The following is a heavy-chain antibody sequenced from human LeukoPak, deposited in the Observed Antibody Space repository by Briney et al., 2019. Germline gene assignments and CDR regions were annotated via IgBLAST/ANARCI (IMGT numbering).Heavy chain of an antibody. V-gene: IGHV3-21*01. CDR1: GFTFGSYS. Sequence: GGSLRLSCAASGFTFGSYSMNWVRQAPGKGLAWVSSISSGSSYIYYADSVKGRFTISRDNAKNSLYLQMNSLRAEDTAVYYCASDSSGWYQYFQHWGQGTLVTVSS. J-gene: IGHJ1*01. D-gene: IGHD6-19*01. CDR2: ISSGSSYI. CDR3: ASDSSGWYQYFQH.